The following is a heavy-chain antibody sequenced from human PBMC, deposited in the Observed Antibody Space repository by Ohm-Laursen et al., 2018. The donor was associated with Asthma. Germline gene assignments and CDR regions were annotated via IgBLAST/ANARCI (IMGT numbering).Heavy chain of an antibody. D-gene: IGHD4-17*01. J-gene: IGHJ4*02. CDR3: VSGLAGDYGDYVPDF. Sequence: SSVKVSCKASGYTFTAYYMHWVRQAPGQGLEWMGRFNPNDGATSFAQKFQGRVTMTWDTSITTAYMELSRLTSDDTAVYYCVSGLAGDYGDYVPDFWGQGSLVTVSA. CDR1: GYTFTAYY. V-gene: IGHV1-2*06. CDR2: FNPNDGAT.